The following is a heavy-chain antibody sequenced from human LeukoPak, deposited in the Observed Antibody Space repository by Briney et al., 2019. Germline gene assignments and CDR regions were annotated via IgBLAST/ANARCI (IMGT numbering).Heavy chain of an antibody. CDR3: ASPPKKILRFLEWYYFDY. J-gene: IGHJ4*02. CDR1: GGTFSSYA. D-gene: IGHD3-3*01. Sequence: ASVRVSCKASGGTFSSYAISWVRQAPGQGLEWMGGTIPIFGTANYAQKFQGRVTITADESTSTAYMELSSLRSEDTAVYYCASPPKKILRFLEWYYFDYWGQGTLVTVSS. CDR2: TIPIFGTA. V-gene: IGHV1-69*13.